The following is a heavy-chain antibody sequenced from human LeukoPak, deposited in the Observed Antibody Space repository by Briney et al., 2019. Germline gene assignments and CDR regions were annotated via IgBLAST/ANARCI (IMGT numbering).Heavy chain of an antibody. Sequence: GGSLRLSCAASGFTFSSYSMNWVRQAPGKGLEWVSYISSSSSTIYYADSVKGRFTISRDNAKNSLYLQMNSLRAEDTAVYYCARAVVEGNDAFDIWGQGTMVTVSS. CDR2: ISSSSSTI. CDR1: GFTFSSYS. CDR3: ARAVVEGNDAFDI. D-gene: IGHD2-2*01. V-gene: IGHV3-48*01. J-gene: IGHJ3*02.